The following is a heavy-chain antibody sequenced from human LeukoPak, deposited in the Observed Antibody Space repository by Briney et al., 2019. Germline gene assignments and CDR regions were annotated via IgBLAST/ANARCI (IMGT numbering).Heavy chain of an antibody. CDR3: TTDIGDSYARFDY. CDR1: GFTLSSYE. CDR2: ISRTGNSI. D-gene: IGHD5-18*01. J-gene: IGHJ4*02. Sequence: PGGSLRLSCAASGFTLSSYEMKWVRLAPGKGLEWISYISRTGNSIYYADSVKGRFTISRDSAKNSLYLQMNSLRAEDTAVYYCTTDIGDSYARFDYWGQGTLVTVSS. V-gene: IGHV3-48*03.